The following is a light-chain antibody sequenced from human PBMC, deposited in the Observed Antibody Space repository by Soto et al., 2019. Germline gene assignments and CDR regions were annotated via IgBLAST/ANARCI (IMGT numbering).Light chain of an antibody. V-gene: IGKV1-5*03. CDR3: QQLNTLPFT. J-gene: IGKJ5*01. CDR2: KAS. Sequence: DIQMTQSPSTLSGSVGDRVTITCRASQTISSWSAWYQQKPGKAPKLLIYKASTLKSGVPSRFSGSGSGTEFTLTISGLLPEDFATYHCQQLNTLPFTFGQGTRLEIK. CDR1: QTISSW.